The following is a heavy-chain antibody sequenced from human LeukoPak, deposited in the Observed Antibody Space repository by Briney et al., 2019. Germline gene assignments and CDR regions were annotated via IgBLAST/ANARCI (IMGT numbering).Heavy chain of an antibody. Sequence: SETLSLTCAVYGGSFSGYYWSWIRQPPGKGLEWIGEINHSGSTNYNPSLKSRVTISVDTSKNQFSLKLSSVTAADTAVYYCARGSWYSDYWGQGTLVTVSS. CDR1: GGSFSGYY. CDR2: INHSGST. V-gene: IGHV4-34*01. D-gene: IGHD6-13*01. J-gene: IGHJ4*02. CDR3: ARGSWYSDY.